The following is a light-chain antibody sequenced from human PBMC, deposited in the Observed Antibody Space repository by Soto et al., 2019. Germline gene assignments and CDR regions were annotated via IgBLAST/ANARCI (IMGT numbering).Light chain of an antibody. CDR1: SSDVGGYNY. Sequence: QSALTQPPSASGSPGQSVTISGTGMSSDVGGYNYVSWYQQHPGKAPKLMIYEVSKRPSGVPDRFSGSKSGNTASLTVSGLQAEDEADYYCSSYAGASSVVFGGGTKLTVL. J-gene: IGLJ2*01. V-gene: IGLV2-8*01. CDR2: EVS. CDR3: SSYAGASSVV.